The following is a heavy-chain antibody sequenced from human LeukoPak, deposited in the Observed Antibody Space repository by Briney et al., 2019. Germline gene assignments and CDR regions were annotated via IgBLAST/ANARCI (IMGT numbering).Heavy chain of an antibody. J-gene: IGHJ5*02. D-gene: IGHD4-17*01. V-gene: IGHV3-30*18. Sequence: PGGSLRLSCAASGFTFSSYGMHWVRQAPGKGLEWVAVISYDGSNKYYADSVKGRFTISRDNSKSTLYLQMNSLRAEDTAAYYCAKAGGIYYGDNWFDPWGQGTLVTVSS. CDR3: AKAGGIYYGDNWFDP. CDR2: ISYDGSNK. CDR1: GFTFSSYG.